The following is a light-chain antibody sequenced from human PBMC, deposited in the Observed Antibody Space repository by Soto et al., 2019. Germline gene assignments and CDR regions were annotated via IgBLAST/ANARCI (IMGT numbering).Light chain of an antibody. CDR3: TSFTSSSTWV. CDR2: EVS. CDR1: SSDVGGYNY. J-gene: IGLJ3*02. V-gene: IGLV2-14*03. Sequence: QSVLTQPASVSGSPGQSIIISCTGTSSDVGGYNYVSWFQQHPGKAPKLKIYEVSNRPSGVSNRFSGSKSGYTASLTISELQAEDEADYYCTSFTSSSTWVFGGGTKPTVL.